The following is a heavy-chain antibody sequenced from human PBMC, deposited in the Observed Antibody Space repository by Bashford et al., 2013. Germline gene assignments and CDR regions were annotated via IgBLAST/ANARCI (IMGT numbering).Heavy chain of an antibody. CDR1: GGSISSYC. CDR3: ARRPRTIMGYSWFDT. CDR2: SIPVGTP. J-gene: IGHJ5*02. Sequence: SETLSLTCTVSGGSISSYCWSWIRQPQGRDWSGLDISIPVGTPTTTLLKSRVTISVDTSKNQFSLNMSSVTAADTAVYYCARRPRTIMGYSWFDTWAREPWSPSPQ. V-gene: IGHV4-59*08. D-gene: IGHD6-13*01.